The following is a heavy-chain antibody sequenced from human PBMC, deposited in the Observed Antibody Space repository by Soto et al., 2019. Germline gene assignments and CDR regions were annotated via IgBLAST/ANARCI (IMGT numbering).Heavy chain of an antibody. Sequence: PSETRSLTCAVYGGSFSGYYWSWIRQPPGKGLEWIGEINRSGSTNYNPSLKSRVTISVXXXKXXXXLKLXSXXAAXTAVYYCARGVQQKRYGGFDPWGQGTLVTVSS. V-gene: IGHV4-34*01. D-gene: IGHD6-13*01. CDR2: INRSGST. CDR1: GGSFSGYY. CDR3: ARGVQQKRYGGFDP. J-gene: IGHJ5*02.